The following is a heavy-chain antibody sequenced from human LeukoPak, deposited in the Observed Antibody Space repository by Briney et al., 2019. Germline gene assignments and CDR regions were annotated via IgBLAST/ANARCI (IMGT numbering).Heavy chain of an antibody. V-gene: IGHV4-34*01. D-gene: IGHD6-19*01. Sequence: PSETLSLTCAVYGGSFSGYYWSWIRQPPGKGLEWIGEINHSGSTNYNPSLKSRVTISVDTSKNQFSLKLSSVTAADTAVYYCARQSRGAYSSGWYRGFDYWGQGTLVTVSS. J-gene: IGHJ4*02. CDR1: GGSFSGYY. CDR3: ARQSRGAYSSGWYRGFDY. CDR2: INHSGST.